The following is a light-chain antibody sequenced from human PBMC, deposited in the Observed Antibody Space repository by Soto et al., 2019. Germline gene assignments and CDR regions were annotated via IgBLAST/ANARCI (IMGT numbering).Light chain of an antibody. CDR2: DVS. V-gene: IGLV2-14*01. J-gene: IGLJ1*01. CDR1: ISDVGGYNY. Sequence: QSVLTQPASVSGSPGQSITISCTGTISDVGGYNYVSWYQQHPGKAPKLLIYDVSNRPSGVSNRFSGSKSGNTASLTISLLQAADEAEYYCSSYTTSNTQVFGTGTKVTV. CDR3: SSYTTSNTQV.